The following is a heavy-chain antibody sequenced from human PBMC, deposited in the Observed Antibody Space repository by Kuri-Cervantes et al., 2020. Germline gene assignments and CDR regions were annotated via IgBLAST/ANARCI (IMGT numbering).Heavy chain of an antibody. D-gene: IGHD2-2*01. CDR3: ANQGSCSSTSCHAFDI. Sequence: GGSLRLSCAASGFTFSSYGMHWVRQAPGKGLEWVAVISYDGSNKYYADSAKGRFTISRDNPKNTLYLQMNSLRAEDTAVYYCANQGSCSSTSCHAFDIWGQGTMVTVSS. J-gene: IGHJ3*02. V-gene: IGHV3-30*18. CDR1: GFTFSSYG. CDR2: ISYDGSNK.